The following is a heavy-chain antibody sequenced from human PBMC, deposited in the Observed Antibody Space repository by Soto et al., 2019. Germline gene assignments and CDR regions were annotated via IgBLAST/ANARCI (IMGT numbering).Heavy chain of an antibody. J-gene: IGHJ5*02. V-gene: IGHV4-39*01. CDR3: ARFRDFSYWFDP. CDR1: GGPITSRSYF. CDR2: VYYSGNT. Sequence: QVHLQESGPGLVKPSETLSLTCSVSGGPITSRSYFWGWIRQPPGKGLEWIGNVYYSGNTYYNPSLRSRVTRCVDSSQSQVSLRLSSVTATDTALYYCARFRDFSYWFDPWGQGTQVTVSS. D-gene: IGHD3-3*01.